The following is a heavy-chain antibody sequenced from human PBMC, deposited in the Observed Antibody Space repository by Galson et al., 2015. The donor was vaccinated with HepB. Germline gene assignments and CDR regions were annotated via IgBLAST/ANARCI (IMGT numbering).Heavy chain of an antibody. CDR1: GFTFSDYY. CDR2: IHSNTRYT. D-gene: IGHD6-19*01. CDR3: ARDPPHYSSGWSGWYFDL. V-gene: IGHV3-11*06. Sequence: SLRLSCAASGFTFSDYYMSWLRQAPGKGLEWISYIHSNTRYTNYADSVKGRFTISRDNAKNSLYLQMNSLRAEDTAVYYCARDPPHYSSGWSGWYFDLWGRGTLVAVSS. J-gene: IGHJ2*01.